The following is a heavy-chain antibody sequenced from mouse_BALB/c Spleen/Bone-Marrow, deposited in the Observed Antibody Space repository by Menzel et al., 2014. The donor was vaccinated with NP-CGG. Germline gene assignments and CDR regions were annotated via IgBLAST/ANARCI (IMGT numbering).Heavy chain of an antibody. D-gene: IGHD2-1*01. Sequence: EVKVVESGAELVKPGASVKLSCTASGFNIKDTYMHWVKQRPEQGLEWIGRIDPANGNTKYDPKFQGKATITADTSSNTAYLQLSSLTSEDTAVHYCARRGYYGNYYYAMDYWGQGTSVTVSS. J-gene: IGHJ4*01. CDR1: GFNIKDTY. CDR2: IDPANGNT. V-gene: IGHV14-3*02. CDR3: ARRGYYGNYYYAMDY.